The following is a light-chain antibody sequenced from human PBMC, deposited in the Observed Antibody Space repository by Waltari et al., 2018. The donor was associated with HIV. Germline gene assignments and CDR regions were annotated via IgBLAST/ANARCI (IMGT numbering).Light chain of an antibody. CDR3: CSFAGSYTLV. J-gene: IGLJ3*02. CDR2: DVN. V-gene: IGLV2-11*01. CDR1: SSNIGDYNY. Sequence: QSDLTQTPSVSGSPGQSVTISCTGTSSNIGDYNYISWYQQHPGKAPIPIIYDVNTRPSGVPDRFSGSKSCTTASLTISGLQADDESAYYCCSFAGSYTLVFGGGTKLTVL.